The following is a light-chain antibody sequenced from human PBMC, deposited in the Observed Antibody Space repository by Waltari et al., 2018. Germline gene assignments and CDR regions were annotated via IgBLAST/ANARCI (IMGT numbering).Light chain of an antibody. CDR2: EVR. J-gene: IGLJ2*01. CDR1: SSDVGSYNL. CDR3: CSYAGSSTLV. V-gene: IGLV2-23*02. Sequence: QSALTQPASVSGSPGQSITISCTGTSSDVGSYNLVPWYQQHPGKAPKLMSYEVRKRPSGVSNRFSGSKSGNTASLTISGLQAEDEADYYCCSYAGSSTLVFGGGTKLTVL.